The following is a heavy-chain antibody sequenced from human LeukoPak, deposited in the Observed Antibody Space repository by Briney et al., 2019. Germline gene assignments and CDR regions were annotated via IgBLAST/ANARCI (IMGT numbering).Heavy chain of an antibody. J-gene: IGHJ4*02. CDR1: GFTVSSNY. Sequence: GGSLRLSCAASGFTVSSNYMSWVRQAPGKGLEWVSVIYSGGSTYYADSVKGRFTISRDNSKNTLYFQMNSLRAEDTAVYYCANINWNCVFDYWGQGTLVTVSS. V-gene: IGHV3-66*02. D-gene: IGHD1-7*01. CDR2: IYSGGST. CDR3: ANINWNCVFDY.